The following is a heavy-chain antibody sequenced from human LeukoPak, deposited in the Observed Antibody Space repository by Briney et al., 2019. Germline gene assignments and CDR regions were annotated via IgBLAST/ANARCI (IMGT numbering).Heavy chain of an antibody. V-gene: IGHV4-59*01. D-gene: IGHD4-17*01. J-gene: IGHJ4*01. CDR1: GGYISGSY. Sequence: SETLSLTCTVSGGYISGSYWSWIRQPPGKGLEWIAYMYNSGSTNYNPSLKSRVTISIDTSKNQFSLKLIYLSAADTGISCCSRAIESYGDYCDWGQGIMVNVSS. CDR2: MYNSGST. CDR3: SRAIESYGDYCD.